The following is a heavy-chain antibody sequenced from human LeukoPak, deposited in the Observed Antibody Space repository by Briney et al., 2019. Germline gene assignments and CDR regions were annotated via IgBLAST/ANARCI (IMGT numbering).Heavy chain of an antibody. CDR2: IYYSGST. V-gene: IGHV4-59*01. Sequence: SETLSLTCTVSGVSISSYYWSWIRQPPGKGLEWMGYIYYSGSTNYNPSLKSRVTISVDTSKNQFSLKLSSVTAADTAVYYCARDFKSSGWYSGHDYWGQGTLVTVSS. CDR1: GVSISSYY. CDR3: ARDFKSSGWYSGHDY. J-gene: IGHJ4*02. D-gene: IGHD6-19*01.